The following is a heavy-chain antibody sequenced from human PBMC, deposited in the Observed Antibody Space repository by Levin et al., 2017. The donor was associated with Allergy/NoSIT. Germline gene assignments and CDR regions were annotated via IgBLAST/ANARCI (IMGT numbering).Heavy chain of an antibody. Sequence: GGSLRLSCAASGFTFSSYAMSWVRQAPGKGLEWVSAISGSGGSTYYADSVKGRFTISRDNSKNTLYVQMNSLRAEDTAVYYCARKYCGSTSCYGPKFDYWGQGTLVTVSS. D-gene: IGHD2-2*01. CDR1: GFTFSSYA. CDR3: ARKYCGSTSCYGPKFDY. CDR2: ISGSGGST. J-gene: IGHJ4*02. V-gene: IGHV3-23*01.